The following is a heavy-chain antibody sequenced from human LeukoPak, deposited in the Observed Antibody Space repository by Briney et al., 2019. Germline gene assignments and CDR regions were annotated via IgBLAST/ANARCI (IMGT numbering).Heavy chain of an antibody. J-gene: IGHJ4*02. V-gene: IGHV1-69*13. Sequence: AASVKVSCKASGGTFSSYAISWVRQAPGQGLEWMGGIIPIFGTANYAQKFQGRVMITADESTSTAYMELSSLRSEDTAVYYCAREVNGGVFDYWGQGTLVTVSS. CDR1: GGTFSSYA. CDR2: IIPIFGTA. CDR3: AREVNGGVFDY. D-gene: IGHD4-23*01.